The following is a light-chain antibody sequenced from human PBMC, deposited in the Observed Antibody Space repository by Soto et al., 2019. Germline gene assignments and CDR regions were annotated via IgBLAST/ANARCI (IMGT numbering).Light chain of an antibody. V-gene: IGKV1-5*03. J-gene: IGKJ1*01. CDR1: QTISSW. CDR3: QHQT. CDR2: KAS. Sequence: DIQMTQSPSTLSGSVGDRVTITCRASQTISSWLAWYQQKPGKAPKLLIYKASTLKSGVPSRFSGSGSGTEFTLTISSLQPDDFATYYCQHQTFGQGTKVDIK.